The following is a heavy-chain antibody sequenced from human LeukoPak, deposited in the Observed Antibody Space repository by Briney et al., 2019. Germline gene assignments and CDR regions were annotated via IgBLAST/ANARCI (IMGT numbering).Heavy chain of an antibody. CDR3: ARSYSSSPVGY. J-gene: IGHJ4*02. CDR1: GGSIRYYY. CDR2: IYYSGST. V-gene: IGHV4-59*12. D-gene: IGHD6-13*01. Sequence: PSETLSLTCTVSGGSIRYYYWSWIRQPPGKGLEWIGYIYYSGSTNYNPSLKSRVTISVDTSKNQFSLKLSSVTAADTAVYYCARSYSSSPVGYWGQGTLVTVSS.